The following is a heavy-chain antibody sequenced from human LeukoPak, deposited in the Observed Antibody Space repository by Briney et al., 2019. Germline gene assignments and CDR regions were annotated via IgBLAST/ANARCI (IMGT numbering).Heavy chain of an antibody. CDR3: ARGISGYSYGSGLDFDY. CDR1: GYTFTSYY. Sequence: GASVKVSCKASGYTFTSYYMHWVRQAPRQGLEWMGSINPNSGVVNYPRMFQGRVTMTRDTSISTAYMELSRLRSDDTAVYYCARGISGYSYGSGLDFDYWGQGTLVTVSS. D-gene: IGHD5-18*01. J-gene: IGHJ4*02. CDR2: INPNSGVV. V-gene: IGHV1-2*02.